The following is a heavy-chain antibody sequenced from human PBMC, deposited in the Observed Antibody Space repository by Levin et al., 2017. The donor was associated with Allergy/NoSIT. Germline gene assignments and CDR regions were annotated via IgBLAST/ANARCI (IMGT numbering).Heavy chain of an antibody. CDR1: GFTFSSYS. CDR2: ISSSSSYI. Sequence: SGGSLRLSCAASGFTFSSYSMNWVRQAPGKGLEWVSSISSSSSYIYYADSVKGRFTISRDNAKNSLYLQMNSLRAEDTAVYYCARDLVAATDAFDIWGQGTMVTVSS. V-gene: IGHV3-21*01. D-gene: IGHD2-15*01. J-gene: IGHJ3*02. CDR3: ARDLVAATDAFDI.